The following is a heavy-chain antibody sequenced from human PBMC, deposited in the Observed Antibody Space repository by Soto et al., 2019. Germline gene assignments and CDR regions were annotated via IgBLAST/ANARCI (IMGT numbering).Heavy chain of an antibody. Sequence: QVQLVESGGGVVQPGRSLRLSCAASGFTFSSYGMHWVRQAPGKGLEWVAVIWYDGSNKYYADSVKGRFTISRDNSKNTLYLQMNSLSAEDTAVYCCARHTFSGSSPPDYWGQGTLVTVSS. D-gene: IGHD3-10*01. J-gene: IGHJ4*02. CDR2: IWYDGSNK. V-gene: IGHV3-33*01. CDR1: GFTFSSYG. CDR3: ARHTFSGSSPPDY.